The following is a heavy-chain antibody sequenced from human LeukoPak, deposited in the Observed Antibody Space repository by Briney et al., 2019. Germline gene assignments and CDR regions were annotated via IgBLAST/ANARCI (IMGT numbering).Heavy chain of an antibody. CDR3: ASGGPYSGSYQGWFDP. D-gene: IGHD3-10*01. J-gene: IGHJ5*02. CDR2: IIPIFGTA. CDR1: GGTFSSYA. V-gene: IGHV1-69*13. Sequence: ASVKVSCKASGGTFSSYAISWVRQAPGQGLEWMGGIIPIFGTANYAQKFQGRVTITADESTSTAYMELSSLRSEDTAVYYCASGGPYSGSYQGWFDPWGQGTLVTVSS.